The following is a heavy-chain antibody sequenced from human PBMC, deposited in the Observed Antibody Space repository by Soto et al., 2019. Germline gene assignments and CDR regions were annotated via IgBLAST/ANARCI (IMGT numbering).Heavy chain of an antibody. CDR1: GFTFSSYW. D-gene: IGHD6-19*01. CDR3: ARRHSRGWFDGDWYFDL. Sequence: EVQLVESGGGLVQRGGSLRLSCAVSGFTFSSYWMSWVRQAPGKGLEWVANIKEDGSEKHYVDSVKGRFTISRDNAKNSLFLQMNSLRAEDTAVYFCARRHSRGWFDGDWYFDLWGRGTLVTVSS. J-gene: IGHJ2*01. CDR2: IKEDGSEK. V-gene: IGHV3-7*01.